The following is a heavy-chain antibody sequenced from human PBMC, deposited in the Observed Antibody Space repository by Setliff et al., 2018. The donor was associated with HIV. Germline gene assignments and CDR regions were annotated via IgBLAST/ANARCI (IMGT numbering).Heavy chain of an antibody. CDR2: IYYSGST. Sequence: PSETLSLTCTVSGGSISSYYWSWIRQPPGKGLEWMGYIYYSGSTNYNPSLKSRVTISVDTSKNKFSLKLSSVTAADTAVYYCARGSAYYYGSGIDYWGQGTMVTVSS. J-gene: IGHJ4*02. CDR3: ARGSAYYYGSGIDY. D-gene: IGHD3-10*01. V-gene: IGHV4-59*01. CDR1: GGSISSYY.